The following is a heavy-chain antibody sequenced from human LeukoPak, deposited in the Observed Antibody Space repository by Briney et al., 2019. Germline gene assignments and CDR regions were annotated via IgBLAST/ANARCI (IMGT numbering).Heavy chain of an antibody. CDR2: INPNSGGT. J-gene: IGHJ6*03. CDR1: GYTFTGYY. CDR3: ARGRNYCSGGSCYYMDV. V-gene: IGHV1-2*06. Sequence: ASVNVSCKASGYTFTGYYMHWVRQAPGQGLEWMGRINPNSGGTNYAQRFQGRVTMTRDTSIHTAYMELSRLRSDDTAVYYCARGRNYCSGGSCYYMDVWGKGTTVTVS. D-gene: IGHD2-15*01.